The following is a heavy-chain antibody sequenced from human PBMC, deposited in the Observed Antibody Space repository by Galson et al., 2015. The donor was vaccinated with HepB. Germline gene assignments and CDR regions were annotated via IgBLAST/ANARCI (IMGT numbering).Heavy chain of an antibody. J-gene: IGHJ5*02. D-gene: IGHD7-27*01. CDR2: IIPLFGTA. Sequence: SVKVSCKASGGIFSTYVISWVRQAPGQGLEWMGGIIPLFGTANYAQKFQGRVTITADESVSTAYMELSSLRSEDTAVDYCARQALTGNYHNRPGAFDPWRQGTLVTVSS. V-gene: IGHV1-69*13. CDR1: GGIFSTYV. CDR3: ARQALTGNYHNRPGAFDP.